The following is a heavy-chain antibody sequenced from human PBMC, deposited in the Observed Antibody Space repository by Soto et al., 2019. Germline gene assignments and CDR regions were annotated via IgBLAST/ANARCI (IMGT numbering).Heavy chain of an antibody. CDR2: TYYSGVP. D-gene: IGHD3-3*01. Sequence: KPSETLSLTCTVSGGSINSGNFYWGWIRQRPGKGLEWIGLTYYSGVPYYNPSLKSRVTISVDTSMNRFSLTSTSVTAADTARYYCARDQAPYYDSWSGSSRDGYYGMDVWGPGITVTVSS. J-gene: IGHJ6*02. V-gene: IGHV4-31*03. CDR1: GGSINSGNFY. CDR3: ARDQAPYYDSWSGSSRDGYYGMDV.